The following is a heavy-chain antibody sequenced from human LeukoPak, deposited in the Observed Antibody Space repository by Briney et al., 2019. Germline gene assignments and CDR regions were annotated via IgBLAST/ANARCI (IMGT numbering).Heavy chain of an antibody. CDR3: ARESPIAAAGRPRGFDP. V-gene: IGHV1-69*04. Sequence: ASVKVSCKASGYTFTSYAISWVRQAPGQGLEWMGRIIPILGIANYAQKFQGRVTITADKSTSTAYMELSSLRSEDTAVYYCARESPIAAAGRPRGFDPWGQGTLVTVSS. CDR1: GYTFTSYA. CDR2: IIPILGIA. D-gene: IGHD6-13*01. J-gene: IGHJ5*02.